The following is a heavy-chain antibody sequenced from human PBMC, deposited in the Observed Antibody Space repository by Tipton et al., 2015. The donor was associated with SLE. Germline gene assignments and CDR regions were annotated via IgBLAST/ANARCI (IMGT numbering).Heavy chain of an antibody. CDR1: GGSISSGDYY. CDR2: IYYSGST. V-gene: IGHV4-61*08. D-gene: IGHD4-11*01. CDR3: ARGTVTTSGYFDY. J-gene: IGHJ4*02. Sequence: LRLSCTVSGGSISSGDYYWSWIRQPPGKGLEWIGYIYYSGSTNYNPSLKSRVTISVDTSKNQFSLKLSSVTAADTAVYYCARGTVTTSGYFDYWGQGTLVTVSS.